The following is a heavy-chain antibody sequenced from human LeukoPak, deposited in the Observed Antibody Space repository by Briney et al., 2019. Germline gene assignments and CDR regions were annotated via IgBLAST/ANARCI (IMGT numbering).Heavy chain of an antibody. D-gene: IGHD1-26*01. V-gene: IGHV4-59*01. CDR1: VGSIGSYY. CDR3: ARYSGGYFSGFDY. CDR2: IHFSGRT. J-gene: IGHJ4*02. Sequence: PSETLSLTCTVSVGSIGSYYWSWIRQPPGKGLEWIGYIHFSGRTTYNPSLKSRVTISGDTSKNQISLKLTSVTATDTAVYYCARYSGGYFSGFDYWGQGTLVTVSS.